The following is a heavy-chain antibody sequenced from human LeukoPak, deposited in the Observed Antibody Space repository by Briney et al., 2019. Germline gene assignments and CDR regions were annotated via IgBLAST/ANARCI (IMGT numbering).Heavy chain of an antibody. V-gene: IGHV3-21*01. CDR3: ASDNSDYGGNSD. CDR1: GFTFSNYS. Sequence: GGSLRLSCAASGFTFSNYSMNWVRQAPGKGLEWVSSISSSSSYIYYADSVKGRFTISRDNAKNSLYLQMSSLRAEDTAVYYCASDNSDYGGNSDWGQGTLVTVSS. D-gene: IGHD4-23*01. J-gene: IGHJ4*02. CDR2: ISSSSSYI.